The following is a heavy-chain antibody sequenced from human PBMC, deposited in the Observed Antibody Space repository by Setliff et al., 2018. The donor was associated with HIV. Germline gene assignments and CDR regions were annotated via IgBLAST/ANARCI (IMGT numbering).Heavy chain of an antibody. CDR3: AKAHPGSSGLIDY. J-gene: IGHJ4*02. Sequence: GGSLRLSCAASGFTFSNYAMSWVRQAPGKGLEWVSTISGSGGSTYYADSVKGRFTISRDNSKNTLYLQMSSLRAEDTAVYYCAKAHPGSSGLIDYWGQGTPVTVSS. CDR2: ISGSGGST. V-gene: IGHV3-23*01. CDR1: GFTFSNYA. D-gene: IGHD3-22*01.